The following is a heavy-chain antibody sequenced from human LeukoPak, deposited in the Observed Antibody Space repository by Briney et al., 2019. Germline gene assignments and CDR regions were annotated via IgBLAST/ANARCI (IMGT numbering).Heavy chain of an antibody. CDR3: ARRQWLGFDY. V-gene: IGHV3-48*01. CDR2: ISSSSSTI. Sequence: GGSLRLSCAASGFTFSSYSMTWVRQAPGKGLEWVSYISSSSSTIYYADSVKGRFTISRDNAKNSLYLQMNSLRAEDTAVYYCARRQWLGFDYWGQGTLVTVSS. D-gene: IGHD2-8*01. CDR1: GFTFSSYS. J-gene: IGHJ4*02.